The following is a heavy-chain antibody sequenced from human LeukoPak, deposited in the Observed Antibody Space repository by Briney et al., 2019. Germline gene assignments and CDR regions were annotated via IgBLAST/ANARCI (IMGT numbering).Heavy chain of an antibody. V-gene: IGHV4-34*01. Sequence: SETLSLTCAVYGGSFSGYYWSWIRQPPGKGLEWIGEINHSGSTNYNPSLESRVTISVDTSKNQFSLKLSSVTAADTAVYYCARGHYYDSSHRRIGWFDPWGQGTLVTVSS. CDR3: ARGHYYDSSHRRIGWFDP. D-gene: IGHD3-22*01. CDR1: GGSFSGYY. CDR2: INHSGST. J-gene: IGHJ5*02.